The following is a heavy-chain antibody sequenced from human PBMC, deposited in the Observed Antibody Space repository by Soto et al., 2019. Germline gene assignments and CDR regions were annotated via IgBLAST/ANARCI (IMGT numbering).Heavy chain of an antibody. Sequence: QVQLVQSGAEVKKPGSSVTVSCKASGGTFSSYAISWVRQAPGQGLEWMGGIIPIFGTANYAQKFQGRVTITADESTSTAYMELSSLRSEDTAVYYCARVGATFNTAGGFDYWGQGTLVTVSS. CDR2: IIPIFGTA. CDR1: GGTFSSYA. D-gene: IGHD1-26*01. V-gene: IGHV1-69*01. J-gene: IGHJ4*02. CDR3: ARVGATFNTAGGFDY.